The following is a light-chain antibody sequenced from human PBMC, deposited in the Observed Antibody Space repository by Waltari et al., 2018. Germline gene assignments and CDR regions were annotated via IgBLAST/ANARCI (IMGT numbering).Light chain of an antibody. CDR1: ALPKKY. CDR2: EAS. CDR3: YSTYSSYTHRV. J-gene: IGLJ3*02. V-gene: IGLV3-10*01. Sequence: SYELTQPPSVSVSPGQAARITCSGDALPKKYAYWYQRKSGQAPVLVIYEASKRPSGIPERFSGSSSGTTATLTLSGAQVEDECDYYCYSTYSSYTHRVFGGGTKLTVL.